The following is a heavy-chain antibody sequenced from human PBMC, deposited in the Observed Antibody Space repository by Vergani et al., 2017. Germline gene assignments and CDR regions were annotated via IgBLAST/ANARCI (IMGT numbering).Heavy chain of an antibody. CDR2: ISSSSSYI. CDR1: GFTFSSYS. V-gene: IGHV3-21*01. CDR3: VRLPRGPWNFDL. Sequence: EVQLVESGGGLVKRGGSLRLSCAASGFTFSSYSMNWVRQAPGKGLGWVSSISSSSSYIHYSDSLKGRFTISRDNAKSSLYLQMNSLRAEDTAVYYCVRLPRGPWNFDLWGRGTLITVSS. J-gene: IGHJ2*01.